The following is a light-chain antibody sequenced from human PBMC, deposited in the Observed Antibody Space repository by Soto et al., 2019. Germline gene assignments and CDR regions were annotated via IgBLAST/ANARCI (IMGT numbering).Light chain of an antibody. J-gene: IGKJ5*01. V-gene: IGKV1-12*01. CDR1: HNLDKW. CDR3: QQANSFPIT. Sequence: DVQMTQSPSTLSASVLYRVTITCLASHNLDKWLAWYQQKPGRAPKLLISDASSLQSGVPSRFSGSGSGTDFTLTISSLQPEDSAIYYCQQANSFPITFGQGTRLEI. CDR2: DAS.